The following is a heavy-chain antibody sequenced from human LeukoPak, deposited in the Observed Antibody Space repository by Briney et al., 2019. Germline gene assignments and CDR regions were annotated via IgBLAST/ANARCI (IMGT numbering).Heavy chain of an antibody. J-gene: IGHJ5*02. CDR2: ISAYNGNT. D-gene: IGHD4-17*01. CDR3: ARPVTTVTTWFDP. V-gene: IGHV1-18*04. CDR1: GYTFTGYY. Sequence: ASVKVSCKASGYTFTGYYMHWVRQAPGQGLEWMGWISAYNGNTNYAQKLQGRVTMTTDTSTSTAYMELRSLRSDDTAVYYCARPVTTVTTWFDPWGQGTLVTISS.